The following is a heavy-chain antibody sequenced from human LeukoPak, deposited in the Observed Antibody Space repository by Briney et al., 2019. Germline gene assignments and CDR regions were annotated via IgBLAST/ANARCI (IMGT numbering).Heavy chain of an antibody. Sequence: ASVKVSCKVSGYTLTELSMHWVRQAPGKGLEWMGGFDSEDGETIYAQKFQGRVTTTEDTSTDTAYMELSSLRSEDTAVYYCAIRWLVLGPPYYFDYWGQGTLVTVSS. CDR3: AIRWLVLGPPYYFDY. CDR1: GYTLTELS. V-gene: IGHV1-24*01. D-gene: IGHD6-19*01. J-gene: IGHJ4*02. CDR2: FDSEDGET.